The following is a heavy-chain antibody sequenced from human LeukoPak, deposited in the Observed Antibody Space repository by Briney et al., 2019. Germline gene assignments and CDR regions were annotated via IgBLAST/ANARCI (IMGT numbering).Heavy chain of an antibody. D-gene: IGHD3-22*01. Sequence: SETLSLTCTVSGGSISSGGHYWSWIRQHPGKGLEWIGYIYYSGSTYYNPSLKSQVTISVDTSRNQFSLKLSSVTAADTAVYYCARTTYYYASSGYYPRAFDYWGQGTLVTVSS. CDR1: GGSISSGGHY. CDR3: ARTTYYYASSGYYPRAFDY. J-gene: IGHJ4*02. CDR2: IYYSGST. V-gene: IGHV4-31*01.